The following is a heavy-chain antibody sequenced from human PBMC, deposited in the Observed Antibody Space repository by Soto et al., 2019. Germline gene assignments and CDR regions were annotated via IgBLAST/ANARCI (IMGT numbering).Heavy chain of an antibody. J-gene: IGHJ3*02. Sequence: QVQLQESGPGLVKPSQTLSLTCTVSGDSISSGGYYWSWIRQHPGKGLEWIGHIYYNENTFYNPSLRSRVTMSVDTSKNQFSLTLRSVTAADTAVYYCARDGYTYGSNAHDIWGQGTKVTVSS. CDR1: GDSISSGGYY. V-gene: IGHV4-31*03. D-gene: IGHD5-18*01. CDR3: ARDGYTYGSNAHDI. CDR2: IYYNENT.